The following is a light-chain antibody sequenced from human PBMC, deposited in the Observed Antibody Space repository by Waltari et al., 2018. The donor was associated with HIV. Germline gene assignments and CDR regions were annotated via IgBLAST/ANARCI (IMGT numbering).Light chain of an antibody. CDR2: YDD. Sequence: QSVLTQPPSVSEAPSKRVTTSGPGSSPTLGKNASNWYQQLPGKPPKLLIYYDDLLASGVSDRFSGSKSGTSASLAISGLQSEDESDYYCAAWDDSLNGVVFGGGTKLTVL. J-gene: IGLJ2*01. CDR1: SPTLGKNA. V-gene: IGLV1-36*01. CDR3: AAWDDSLNGVV.